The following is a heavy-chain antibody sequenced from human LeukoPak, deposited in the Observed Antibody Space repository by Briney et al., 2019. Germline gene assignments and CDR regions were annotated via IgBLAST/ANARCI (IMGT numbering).Heavy chain of an antibody. J-gene: IGHJ3*02. CDR3: ARYTAMVAFHAHGFDI. Sequence: SETLSLTCTVSGGSISRYYWSWIRQPPGKGLEWIGNFYYSGSTNYNPSLKSRVTMSVDTSKNQFSLKLRSVTTADTAVYYCARYTAMVAFHAHGFDIWGKGTMVTVS. V-gene: IGHV4-59*01. D-gene: IGHD5-18*01. CDR2: FYYSGST. CDR1: GGSISRYY.